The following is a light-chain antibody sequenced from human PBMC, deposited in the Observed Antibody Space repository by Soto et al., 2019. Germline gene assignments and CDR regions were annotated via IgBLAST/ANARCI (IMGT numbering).Light chain of an antibody. J-gene: IGKJ4*01. CDR1: QSIRSY. V-gene: IGKV1-39*01. Sequence: DIQMTQSPSSLSASVGDRVTITCRASQSIRSYLNWYQQKPGKAPKLLIYAASSLQGGVPSRFSGSGSGTDFTLTISSLQPEDFATYYCQQSYSTFLLTFGGGTKVEI. CDR2: AAS. CDR3: QQSYSTFLLT.